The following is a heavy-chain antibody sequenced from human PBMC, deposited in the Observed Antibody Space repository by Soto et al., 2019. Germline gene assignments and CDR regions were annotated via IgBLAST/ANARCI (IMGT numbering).Heavy chain of an antibody. J-gene: IGHJ4*02. V-gene: IGHV3-23*01. Sequence: EVQLLESGGGLVQPGGSLRLSCAASGFTFSSYAMSWVRQAPGKGLEWVSVISGSGGSTYYADSVKGRFTISRDNTKNMRYLKMISLRAEDTAVYYCARRTSGGYLGCWGKGT. CDR1: GFTFSSYA. D-gene: IGHD6-19*01. CDR3: ARRTSGGYLGC. CDR2: ISGSGGST.